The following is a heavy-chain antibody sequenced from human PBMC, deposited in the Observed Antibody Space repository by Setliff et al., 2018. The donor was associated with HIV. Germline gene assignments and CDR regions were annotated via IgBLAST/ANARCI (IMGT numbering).Heavy chain of an antibody. J-gene: IGHJ3*02. Sequence: SVKVSCKASGGTFSSYAINWVRQAPGQGLQWMGGIIPMFGTLNFAQKFQGRVTISTDDSTSTAYMELNSLRSEDTAAYYCARGHSHGYGYSGSYGPFDIWGQGTMVTVSS. CDR3: ARGHSHGYGYSGSYGPFDI. CDR1: GGTFSSYA. D-gene: IGHD1-26*01. V-gene: IGHV1-69*05. CDR2: IIPMFGTL.